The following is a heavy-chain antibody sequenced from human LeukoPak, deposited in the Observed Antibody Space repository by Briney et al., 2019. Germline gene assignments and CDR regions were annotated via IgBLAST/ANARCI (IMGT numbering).Heavy chain of an antibody. Sequence: ASVKVSCKASGYTFTGYYMHWVRQAPGQGLEWMGWINPNSGGTNYAQKFQGRVTMTTDTSISTAYMELSRLRSDDTAVYYCASAYYYDSSGYLDTDAFDIWGQGTMVTVSS. V-gene: IGHV1-2*02. CDR3: ASAYYYDSSGYLDTDAFDI. J-gene: IGHJ3*02. D-gene: IGHD3-22*01. CDR2: INPNSGGT. CDR1: GYTFTGYY.